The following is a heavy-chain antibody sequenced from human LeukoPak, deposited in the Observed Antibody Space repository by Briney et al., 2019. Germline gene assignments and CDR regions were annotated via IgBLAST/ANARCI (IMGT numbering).Heavy chain of an antibody. D-gene: IGHD6-19*01. CDR2: INPNTGDT. CDR1: GYTFTGYY. J-gene: IGHJ4*02. V-gene: IGHV1-2*02. Sequence: PWASVEVSCKASGYTFTGYYMHWVRQAPGQGLEWMGWINPNTGDTNFAQKFQGRVTMTRDTSITTAYMELSGLRSDDTAVYYCARASQQWLVLGYWGQGTLVTVSS. CDR3: ARASQQWLVLGY.